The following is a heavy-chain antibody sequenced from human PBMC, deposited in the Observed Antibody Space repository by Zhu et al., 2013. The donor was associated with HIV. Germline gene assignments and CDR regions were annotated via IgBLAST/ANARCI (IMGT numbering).Heavy chain of an antibody. CDR1: GFTFSSYE. CDR3: ARGVGLSRTYYTFDH. CDR2: IDSRSSVI. J-gene: IGHJ4*02. D-gene: IGHD1-26*01. V-gene: IGHV3-48*03. Sequence: EVQLVESGGGLVQPGGSLRLSCAASGFTFSSYEMNWVRQAPGKGLEWVSYIDSRSSVINYVDSVKGRFTISRDNSKNSVFLQMDSLRAEDTALYYCARGVGLSRTYYTFDHWGQGRPWSPSPQ.